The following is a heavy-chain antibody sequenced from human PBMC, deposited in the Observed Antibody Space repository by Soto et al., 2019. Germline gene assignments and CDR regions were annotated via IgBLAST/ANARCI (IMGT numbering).Heavy chain of an antibody. CDR2: ISAYNGNT. CDR1: GYSFSSYG. J-gene: IGHJ1*01. V-gene: IGHV1-18*01. Sequence: ASVKVSCKASGYSFSSYGVSWVRQAPGQGLEWMGWISAYNGNTKYAQKLQGRVTMTTDTSTSTAYMELRSLRSDDTAVYYCARDALYSGPDHHEWYSQQWGQGTLVTVSS. D-gene: IGHD5-12*01. CDR3: ARDALYSGPDHHEWYSQQ.